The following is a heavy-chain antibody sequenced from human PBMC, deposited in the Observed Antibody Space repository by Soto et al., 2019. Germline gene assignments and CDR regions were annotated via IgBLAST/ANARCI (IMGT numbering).Heavy chain of an antibody. CDR3: ARKRHSGSYYDAFDI. J-gene: IGHJ3*02. CDR1: GFTFSSYG. Sequence: PGGSLRLSCAASGFTFSSYGMHWVRQAPGKGLEWVAFISYDGSNKYFADSVKGRFTISRDNSKNTLYLQMNSLRAEDTAVYYCARKRHSGSYYDAFDIWGQGTMVTVSS. CDR2: ISYDGSNK. V-gene: IGHV3-30*03. D-gene: IGHD1-26*01.